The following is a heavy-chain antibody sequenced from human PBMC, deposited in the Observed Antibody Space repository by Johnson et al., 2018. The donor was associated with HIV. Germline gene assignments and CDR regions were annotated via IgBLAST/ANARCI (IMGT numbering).Heavy chain of an antibody. V-gene: IGHV3-20*04. D-gene: IGHD4-23*01. CDR1: GFTFDDFG. CDR3: AKSPGKDHGGNSGGIDI. CDR2: INWNGGRT. Sequence: VQLVESGGGVVRPGGSLRLSCAASGFTFDDFGMGWVRQAPGKGLEWVSGINWNGGRTGYADSVKGRFTISRDNAKNSLYLQMNSLRGEDTALYYCAKSPGKDHGGNSGGIDIWGQGTMVTVSA. J-gene: IGHJ3*02.